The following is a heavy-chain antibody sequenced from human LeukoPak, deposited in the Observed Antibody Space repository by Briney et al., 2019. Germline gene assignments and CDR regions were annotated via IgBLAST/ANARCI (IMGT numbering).Heavy chain of an antibody. CDR3: ARERDGRFFDY. CDR2: INQVGSEK. D-gene: IGHD5-24*01. V-gene: IGHV3-7*01. Sequence: PGGSLRLSCEVSGLIFRSYWMSWVRQAPGKGLEWVANINQVGSEKYFEDSVKGRFTISRDNAKNSLHLQMNTLRAEDTAVYYCARERDGRFFDYWGQGTLATVSS. J-gene: IGHJ4*02. CDR1: GLIFRSYW.